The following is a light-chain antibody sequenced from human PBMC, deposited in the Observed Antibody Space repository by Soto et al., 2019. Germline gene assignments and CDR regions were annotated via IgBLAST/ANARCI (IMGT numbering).Light chain of an antibody. J-gene: IGKJ5*01. V-gene: IGKV1-9*01. CDR1: QGISNY. Sequence: DIQLTQSPSFLSASVGDRVTITCRASQGISNYLAWYQQKSGKAPKLLIHAASTLQSGVPSRFSGSGSGTEFTVTISSLQPEELATYFSQQVNSHPIAFGQGTRLEIK. CDR3: QQVNSHPIA. CDR2: AAS.